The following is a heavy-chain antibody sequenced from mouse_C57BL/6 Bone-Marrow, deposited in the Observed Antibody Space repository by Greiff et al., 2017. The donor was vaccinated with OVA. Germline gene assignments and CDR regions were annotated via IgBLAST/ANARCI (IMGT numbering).Heavy chain of an antibody. D-gene: IGHD2-4*01. CDR2: INPSSGYT. J-gene: IGHJ4*01. CDR3: ARGGNDYGGFFYYAMDY. Sequence: VQLQQSGAELAKPGASVKLSCKASGYTFTSYWMHWVKQRPGQGLEWIGYINPSSGYTKYNQKFKDKATLTADKPSRTAYMQLSSLTYEDSAVYYCARGGNDYGGFFYYAMDYWGQGTSVTVSS. CDR1: GYTFTSYW. V-gene: IGHV1-7*01.